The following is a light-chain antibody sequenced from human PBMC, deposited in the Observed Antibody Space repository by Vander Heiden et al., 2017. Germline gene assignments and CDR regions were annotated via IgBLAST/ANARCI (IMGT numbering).Light chain of an antibody. Sequence: DIQMTQSPSTLSASVGDRVTITCRASQSISSWLAWYQQKPGKAPKLLIYKASNLESGVPSRFSGSGSGTEFTLTISSLQPDDSATYYCQQYNSYSLTFGGGTKVEIK. J-gene: IGKJ4*01. CDR3: QQYNSYSLT. CDR1: QSISSW. CDR2: KAS. V-gene: IGKV1-5*03.